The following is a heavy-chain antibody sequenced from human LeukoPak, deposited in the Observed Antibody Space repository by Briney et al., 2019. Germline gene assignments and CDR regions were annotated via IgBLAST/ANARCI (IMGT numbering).Heavy chain of an antibody. CDR1: GFTFSSYG. D-gene: IGHD1-26*01. V-gene: IGHV3-48*04. J-gene: IGHJ4*02. Sequence: PGGSLRLSCAASGFTFSSYGMHWVRQAPGKGLEWVSYISSSGSTIYYADSVKGRFTISRDDAKNSLYLQMNSLRAEDTAVYYCARDQWERVFDYWGQGTLVTVSS. CDR2: ISSSGSTI. CDR3: ARDQWERVFDY.